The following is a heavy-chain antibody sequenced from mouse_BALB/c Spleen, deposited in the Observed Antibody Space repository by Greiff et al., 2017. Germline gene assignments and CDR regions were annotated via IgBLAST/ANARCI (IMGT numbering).Heavy chain of an antibody. J-gene: IGHJ2*01. V-gene: IGHV5-9-4*01. D-gene: IGHD2-3*01. Sequence: EVQRVESGGGLVKPGGSLKLSCAASGFTFSSYAMSWVRQSPEKRLEWVAEISSGGSYTYYPDTVTGRFTISRDNAKNTLYLEMSSLRSEDTAMYYCARLDGYYNYWGQGTTLTVSS. CDR1: GFTFSSYA. CDR3: ARLDGYYNY. CDR2: ISSGGSYT.